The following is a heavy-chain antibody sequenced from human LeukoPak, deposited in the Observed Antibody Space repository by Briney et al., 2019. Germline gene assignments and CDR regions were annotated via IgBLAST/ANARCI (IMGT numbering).Heavy chain of an antibody. D-gene: IGHD5-24*01. Sequence: SETLSLTCTVSGGSISSGDYYWSWIRQPPGKGLEWIGEINHSGSTNYNPSLKSRVTISVDTSKNQFSLKLSSVTAADTAVYYCARTRPRRDGYTRYNWFDPWGQGTLVTVSS. V-gene: IGHV4-39*07. CDR1: GGSISSGDYY. CDR2: INHSGST. CDR3: ARTRPRRDGYTRYNWFDP. J-gene: IGHJ5*02.